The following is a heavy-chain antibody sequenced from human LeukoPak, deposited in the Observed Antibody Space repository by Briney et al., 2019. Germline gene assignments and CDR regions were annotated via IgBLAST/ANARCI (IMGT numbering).Heavy chain of an antibody. D-gene: IGHD3-22*01. CDR2: INWNGGST. Sequence: RPGGSLRLSCAASGFTFDDYGMSWVRQTPGKGLEWVSGINWNGGSTGYADSVKGRLTISRDNAKNSLDLQMNSLRAEDTAVYYCVRRQGSGYYFAIDYWGQGTLVTVSS. J-gene: IGHJ4*02. CDR3: VRRQGSGYYFAIDY. V-gene: IGHV3-20*04. CDR1: GFTFDDYG.